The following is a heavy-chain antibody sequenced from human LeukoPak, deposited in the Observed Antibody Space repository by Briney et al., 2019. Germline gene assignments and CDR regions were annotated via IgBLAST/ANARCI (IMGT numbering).Heavy chain of an antibody. Sequence: SETLSLTCTVSGGSISGYYWSWIRQPAGKGLEWIGRVYTSGSTNYDPSLKSRVTMSIDTSKNQFSLNLSSVTAADTAVYYCAKSPSGRGGYNWFDPWGQGTLVTVSS. J-gene: IGHJ5*02. CDR2: VYTSGST. V-gene: IGHV4-4*07. D-gene: IGHD3-16*01. CDR3: AKSPSGRGGYNWFDP. CDR1: GGSISGYY.